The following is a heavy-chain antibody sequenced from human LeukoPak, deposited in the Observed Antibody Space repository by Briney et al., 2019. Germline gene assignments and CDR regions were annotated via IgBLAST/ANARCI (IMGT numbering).Heavy chain of an antibody. CDR2: ISAYNGNT. Sequence: GASVKVSCKASGYTFTGYYMHWVRQAPGQGLEWMGWISAYNGNTNYAQKLQGRVTMTTDTSTSTAYMELRSLRSDDTAVYYCARDGHEVYYYDSSGYQGWFDPWGQGTLVTVSS. D-gene: IGHD3-22*01. J-gene: IGHJ5*02. V-gene: IGHV1-18*04. CDR1: GYTFTGYY. CDR3: ARDGHEVYYYDSSGYQGWFDP.